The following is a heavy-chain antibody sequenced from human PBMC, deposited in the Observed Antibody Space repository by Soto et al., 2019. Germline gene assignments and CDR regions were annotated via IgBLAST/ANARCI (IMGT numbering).Heavy chain of an antibody. Sequence: PSETLSLTCTVSGGSISSYYWSWIRQPPGKGLEWIGYIYYSGSTNYNPSLKSRVTISVDTSKNQFYLKLSSVTAADTAVYYCARLEGDSSSFYYGMDVWGQGTKVTVSS. CDR3: ARLEGDSSSFYYGMDV. J-gene: IGHJ6*02. V-gene: IGHV4-59*01. D-gene: IGHD6-6*01. CDR1: GGSISSYY. CDR2: IYYSGST.